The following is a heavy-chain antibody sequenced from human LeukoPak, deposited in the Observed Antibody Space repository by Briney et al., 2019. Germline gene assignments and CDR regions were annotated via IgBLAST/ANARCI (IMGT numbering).Heavy chain of an antibody. V-gene: IGHV3-23*01. D-gene: IGHD1-7*01. J-gene: IGHJ4*02. CDR3: AKEGGTGTRFDY. CDR1: GFTFSSSA. Sequence: GGSLRLSCAASGFTFSSSAMSWVRQAPGKGLYWVSAISGSGTGTYYAASVKGRFTISRDNSKNTLYLQMNSLRAEDTAVYYCAKEGGTGTRFDYWGQGTLVTVSS. CDR2: ISGSGTGT.